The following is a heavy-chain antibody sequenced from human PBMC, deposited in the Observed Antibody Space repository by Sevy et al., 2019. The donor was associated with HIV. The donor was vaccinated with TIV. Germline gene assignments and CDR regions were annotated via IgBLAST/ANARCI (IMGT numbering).Heavy chain of an antibody. CDR3: ARDNIYNYYDSSGYDY. D-gene: IGHD3-22*01. V-gene: IGHV3-30*04. J-gene: IGHJ4*02. CDR2: ISYDGRNK. CDR1: GFTFSSYA. Sequence: GGSLRLSCAASGFTFSSYAMHWVRKAPGKGLEWVAVISYDGRNKYYADSVKGRLTISRDNSKNTLYLQMNSLRAEDTAVYYCARDNIYNYYDSSGYDYWGQGTLVTVSS.